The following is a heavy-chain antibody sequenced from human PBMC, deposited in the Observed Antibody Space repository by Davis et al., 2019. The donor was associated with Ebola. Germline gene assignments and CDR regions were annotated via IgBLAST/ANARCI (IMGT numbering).Heavy chain of an antibody. CDR1: GFTFSSHW. J-gene: IGHJ3*02. CDR3: ARVGYCSVTSCYWRAFDI. CDR2: INQDGSED. D-gene: IGHD2-2*01. V-gene: IGHV3-7*01. Sequence: GESLKISCEASGFTFSSHWMSWVRQAPGKGLEWVANINQDGSEDYYVDSVKGRFTISRDNAKNSQYLQMNSLRGEDTAVYYCARVGYCSVTSCYWRAFDIWGQGTMVTVSS.